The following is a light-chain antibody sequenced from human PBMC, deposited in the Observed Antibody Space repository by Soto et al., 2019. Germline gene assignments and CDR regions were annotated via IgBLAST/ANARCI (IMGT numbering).Light chain of an antibody. CDR1: QDIRSD. J-gene: IGKJ1*01. Sequence: AIQMTQSPSSLSASVGDRVTITCRASQDIRSDLAWYQQKPGKAPKLLIYGASNLQSGVPSRFTGSGSDTDFTLTISSVQPEDFAIYYCLHDYNYPRTFGQGTKVEIK. CDR2: GAS. CDR3: LHDYNYPRT. V-gene: IGKV1-6*01.